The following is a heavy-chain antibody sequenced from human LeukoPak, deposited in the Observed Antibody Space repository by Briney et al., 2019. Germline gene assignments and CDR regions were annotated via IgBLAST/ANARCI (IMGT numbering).Heavy chain of an antibody. CDR3: AKVLGVANWADAFDI. J-gene: IGHJ3*02. CDR2: ISGSGGNT. V-gene: IGHV3-23*01. Sequence: GGSLRLSCAASGFTFSRNAMSWVRQAPGKGLGWVSAISGSGGNTYYADSVKGRFTISRDNSKNTLYLQMNSLRAEDTAVYYCAKVLGVANWADAFDIWGQGTMVTVSS. D-gene: IGHD7-27*01. CDR1: GFTFSRNA.